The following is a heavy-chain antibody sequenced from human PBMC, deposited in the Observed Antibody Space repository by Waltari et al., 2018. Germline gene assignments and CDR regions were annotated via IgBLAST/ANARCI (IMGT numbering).Heavy chain of an antibody. Sequence: EVQLLESGGGLVQPGGSLRLSCTASGFTFNNYAMTCVRQAPGKGLEWVSTVTGSGTIAYYADSVKGRFTISRDNSNNMLYVQMNSLRAEDTAVYYCAAFPSMSGRDYWGQGTLVTVSS. CDR3: AAFPSMSGRDY. CDR2: VTGSGTIA. V-gene: IGHV3-23*01. J-gene: IGHJ4*02. CDR1: GFTFNNYA. D-gene: IGHD3-3*01.